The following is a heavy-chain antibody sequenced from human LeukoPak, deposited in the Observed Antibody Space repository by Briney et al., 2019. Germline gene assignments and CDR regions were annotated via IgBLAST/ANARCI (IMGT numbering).Heavy chain of an antibody. CDR1: GGSFSGYY. CDR2: INHSGST. D-gene: IGHD2-21*02. CDR3: ASRLLFGPTLHYFDY. J-gene: IGHJ4*02. V-gene: IGHV4-34*01. Sequence: SETLSLTCAVYGGSFSGYYWSWIRQPPGKGLEWIGEINHSGSTNYNLSLKSRVTISVDTSKNQFSLKLSSVTAADTAVYYCASRLLFGPTLHYFDYWGQGTLVTVSS.